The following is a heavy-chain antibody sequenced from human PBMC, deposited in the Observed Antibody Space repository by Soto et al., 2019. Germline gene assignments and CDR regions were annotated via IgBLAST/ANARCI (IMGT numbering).Heavy chain of an antibody. CDR3: ARDIGGGYGVYYYGMDV. J-gene: IGHJ6*02. Sequence: PGGSLRLSCAASGFTFSSYGMHWVRQAPGKGLEWVAVIWYDGSNKYYADSVKGRFTISRDNSKNTLYLQMNSLRAEDTAVYYCARDIGGGYGVYYYGMDVWGQGTTVTVSS. CDR2: IWYDGSNK. CDR1: GFTFSSYG. V-gene: IGHV3-33*01. D-gene: IGHD5-12*01.